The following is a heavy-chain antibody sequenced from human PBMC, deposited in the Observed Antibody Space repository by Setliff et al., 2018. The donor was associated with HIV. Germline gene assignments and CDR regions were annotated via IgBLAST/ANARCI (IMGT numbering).Heavy chain of an antibody. CDR1: GFTFGRYS. Sequence: GGSLRLSCAASGFTFGRYSMNWVRQAPGKGLEWVGFINSGSSSMFYGDSVKGRFTISRDDAKNSLLLHMNSLRAEDTAVYYCANYPAGVGAYYFDYWGQGTLVTVSS. D-gene: IGHD1-26*01. J-gene: IGHJ4*02. CDR3: ANYPAGVGAYYFDY. V-gene: IGHV3-48*04. CDR2: INSGSSSM.